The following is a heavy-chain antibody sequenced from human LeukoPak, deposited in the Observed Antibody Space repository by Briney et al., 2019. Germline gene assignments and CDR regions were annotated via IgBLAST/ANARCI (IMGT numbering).Heavy chain of an antibody. V-gene: IGHV4-39*01. D-gene: IGHD6-19*01. CDR1: GGSISSDSYY. J-gene: IGHJ4*02. CDR2: IYYSGST. Sequence: SDTLSLTCTVSGGSISSDSYYWAWIRQPPGKGLEWIASIYYSGSTYYNPSLKSRVTISVDTSRNQFSLKLNSVTAADTAVYYCASLAVAGLSEGYWGQGTLVIVSS. CDR3: ASLAVAGLSEGY.